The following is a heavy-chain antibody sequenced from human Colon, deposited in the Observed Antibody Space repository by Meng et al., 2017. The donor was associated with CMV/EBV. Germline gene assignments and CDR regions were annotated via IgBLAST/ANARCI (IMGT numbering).Heavy chain of an antibody. CDR1: GFTFGDYA. Sequence: GESLKISCTASGFTFGDYAMSWVRQAPGKGLEWVSSISSSTSDIYYAESVKGRFTISRDNVKNSLYLQMNSLTAEDTATYYCAREICSGTFCYFYFGMDVWGQGTTVTVSS. CDR3: AREICSGTFCYFYFGMDV. J-gene: IGHJ6*02. V-gene: IGHV3-21*01. CDR2: ISSSTSDI. D-gene: IGHD2-2*01.